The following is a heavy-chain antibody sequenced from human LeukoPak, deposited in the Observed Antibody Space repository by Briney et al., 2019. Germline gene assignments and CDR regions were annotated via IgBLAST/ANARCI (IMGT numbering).Heavy chain of an antibody. CDR3: ARGAFKYYDSSGYPDYYYMDV. CDR2: IYTSGST. Sequence: PSETLSLTCTVSGGSISSYYWSWIRQPAGKGLEWIGRIYTSGSTNYNPSLKSRVTMSVDTSKNQFSLKLSSVTAADTAVYYCARGAFKYYDSSGYPDYYYMDVWGKGTTVTVSS. CDR1: GGSISSYY. J-gene: IGHJ6*03. D-gene: IGHD3-22*01. V-gene: IGHV4-4*07.